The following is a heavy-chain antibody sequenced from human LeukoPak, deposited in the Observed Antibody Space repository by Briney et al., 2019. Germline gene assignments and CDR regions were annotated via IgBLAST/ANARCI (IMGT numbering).Heavy chain of an antibody. J-gene: IGHJ4*02. CDR1: GGSISSYY. V-gene: IGHV4-4*07. Sequence: SETLSLTCTVSGGSISSYYWSWIRQPAGKGLEWIGRIYTSGSTNYNPSLKSRVTMSVDTSTNQFSVKLSSVTAADTAVYYCAREDEEMATIWRQGTLVTVSS. CDR3: AREDEEMATI. D-gene: IGHD5-12*01. CDR2: IYTSGST.